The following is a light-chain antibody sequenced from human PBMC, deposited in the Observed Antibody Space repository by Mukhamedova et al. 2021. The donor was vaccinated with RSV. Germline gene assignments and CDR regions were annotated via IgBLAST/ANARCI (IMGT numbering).Light chain of an antibody. J-gene: IGLJ3*02. CDR1: NIGSKD. V-gene: IGLV3-9*01. CDR3: QVWDSSSWV. CDR2: RSS. Sequence: GGNNIGSKDVHWYQQKPGQAPVLVIYRSSNRPSGIPERFSGSNSGNTATLTISRAQAGDEADYYCQVWDSSSWVVGGGTKLTVL.